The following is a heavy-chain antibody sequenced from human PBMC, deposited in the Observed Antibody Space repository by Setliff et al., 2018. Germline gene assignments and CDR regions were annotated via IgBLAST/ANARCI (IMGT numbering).Heavy chain of an antibody. CDR3: AREGLPGVADF. CDR2: ISISGGT. J-gene: IGHJ4*02. D-gene: IGHD2-15*01. CDR1: GFTFSNYA. V-gene: IGHV3-23*01. Sequence: AGESLKISCAASGFTFSNYAMNWVRQAPGKGLEWVSVISISGGTRNADPVKGRLTISRDNSKNTLYLQMNSLRDEDTAVYYCAREGLPGVADFWGEGTRVTVSS.